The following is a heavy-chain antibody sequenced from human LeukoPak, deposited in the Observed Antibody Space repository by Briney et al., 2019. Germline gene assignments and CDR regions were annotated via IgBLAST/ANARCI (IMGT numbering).Heavy chain of an antibody. CDR2: VSSSSRTI. CDR1: GFTFNTYS. CDR3: ARDLHYYDSSGLGY. Sequence: QTGGSLRLSCTASGFTFNTYSMNWVRQAPGKGLEWVSYVSSSSRTIYYADSVKGRFTISRDNAKNSLYLQMNSLRAEDTAVYYCARDLHYYDSSGLGYWGQGTLVTVSS. D-gene: IGHD3-22*01. J-gene: IGHJ4*02. V-gene: IGHV3-48*04.